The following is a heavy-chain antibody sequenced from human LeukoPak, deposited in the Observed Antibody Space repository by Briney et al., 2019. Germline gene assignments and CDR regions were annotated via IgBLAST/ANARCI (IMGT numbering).Heavy chain of an antibody. CDR3: IVFGDSNH. D-gene: IGHD4-17*01. J-gene: IGHJ5*02. CDR1: GFTFSSYT. CDR2: ITTSDGNT. V-gene: IGHV3-23*01. Sequence: PGGSLRLSCAASGFTFSSYTVSWVRQAPGKGLEWVSTITTSDGNTYYADSVKGRFTVSRDNSKNTLFLQMNSLRAEDTAVYYCIVFGDSNHWGQGTLVTVSS.